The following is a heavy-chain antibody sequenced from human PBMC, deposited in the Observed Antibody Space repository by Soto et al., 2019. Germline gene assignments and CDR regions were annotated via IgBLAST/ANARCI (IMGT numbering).Heavy chain of an antibody. CDR1: GYTFTSYD. J-gene: IGHJ4*02. CDR2: MNLNSGYT. D-gene: IGHD4-17*01. CDR3: ARANGDFDY. Sequence: QVQLVQSGAEVKKPGVSVKVSCKASGYTFTSYDINWVRQATGQGLEWMGWMNLNSGYTGYAQKFQGRVTMTRDNSIRTAFMELSSLRSEDTAVYYCARANGDFDYWGQGTLVTVSS. V-gene: IGHV1-8*01.